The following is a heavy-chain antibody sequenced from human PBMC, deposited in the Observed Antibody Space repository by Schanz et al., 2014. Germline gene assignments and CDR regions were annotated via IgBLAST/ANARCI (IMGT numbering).Heavy chain of an antibody. Sequence: EVQLVESGGGMDQPGGSLRLSCAASGVTFSADRMTWVRQAPGKGLDWVGIIKPDGSEKFYVDTVKGRFTISSDGAKNLMYLHLNSLGGREGAVYYCAREVGGSFGEKYWGQGALGNVSS. D-gene: IGHD1-26*01. CDR2: IKPDGSEK. V-gene: IGHV3-7*01. J-gene: IGHJ4*02. CDR1: GVTFSADR. CDR3: AREVGGSFGEKY.